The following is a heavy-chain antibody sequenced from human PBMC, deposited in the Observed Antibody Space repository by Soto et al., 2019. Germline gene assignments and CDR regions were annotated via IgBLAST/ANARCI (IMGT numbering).Heavy chain of an antibody. Sequence: ASVKVSCKASGYTFTSYYMHWVRQAPGQGLEWMGIINPSGGSTSYAQKFQGRVTMTRDTSTSTVYMELSSLRSEDTAVYYCAREFIAARDHYYYGMDVWGQGTTVTVSS. D-gene: IGHD6-6*01. CDR3: AREFIAARDHYYYGMDV. CDR1: GYTFTSYY. J-gene: IGHJ6*02. CDR2: INPSGGST. V-gene: IGHV1-46*01.